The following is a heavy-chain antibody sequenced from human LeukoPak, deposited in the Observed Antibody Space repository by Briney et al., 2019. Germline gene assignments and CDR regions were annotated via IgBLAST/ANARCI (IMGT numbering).Heavy chain of an antibody. D-gene: IGHD3-22*01. V-gene: IGHV3-30*15. Sequence: GGPLRPSCAPPGSTFRSYAFPGAGKPPAKGLGGWPVISYDGSNKYYADSVKGRFTISRDNSKNTLYLQMGSLRAEDTAVYYCARDGTSGYSYYFDYWGQGTLVTVSS. CDR3: ARDGTSGYSYYFDY. CDR2: ISYDGSNK. J-gene: IGHJ4*02. CDR1: GSTFRSYA.